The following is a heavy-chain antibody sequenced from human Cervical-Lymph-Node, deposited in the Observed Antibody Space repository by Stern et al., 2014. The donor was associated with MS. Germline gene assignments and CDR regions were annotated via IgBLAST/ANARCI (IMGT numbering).Heavy chain of an antibody. CDR1: GYTFTSYG. J-gene: IGHJ4*02. Sequence: QVQLVQSGAEVKKPGASVKVSCKASGYTFTSYGISWVRQAPGQGLEWMGWITAYKGNTNYAQKLQGRVTMTTDTSTSTAYMELRSLRSDDTAVYYCARVDETQTTVVTHYWGQGTLVTVSS. D-gene: IGHD4-23*01. CDR2: ITAYKGNT. V-gene: IGHV1-18*01. CDR3: ARVDETQTTVVTHY.